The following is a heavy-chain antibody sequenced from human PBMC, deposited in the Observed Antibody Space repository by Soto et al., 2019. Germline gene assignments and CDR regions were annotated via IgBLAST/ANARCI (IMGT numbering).Heavy chain of an antibody. CDR3: AADGSGIGGDY. CDR1: GLTFNTYS. V-gene: IGHV3-21*01. J-gene: IGHJ4*02. Sequence: EVQLVASGGGLVKPGGSLRLSCAASGLTFNTYSLSWVRQAPGKGLEWVSSISSSSDYIYYAASVRGRFTISRDNAKNSLYLHMSSLSAEDTAVYYCAADGSGIGGDYWGQGTLVTVSP. CDR2: ISSSSDYI. D-gene: IGHD3-10*01.